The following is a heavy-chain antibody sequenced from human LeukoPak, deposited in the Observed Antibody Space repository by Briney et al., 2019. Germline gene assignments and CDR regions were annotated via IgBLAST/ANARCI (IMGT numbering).Heavy chain of an antibody. CDR2: ISSSSSYI. J-gene: IGHJ4*02. CDR1: GFTFSSYS. D-gene: IGHD6-13*01. V-gene: IGHV3-21*01. CDR3: AAIAAAGIPVFDY. Sequence: GGSLRLSCAASGFTFSSYSMNWVRQAPGKGLEWVSSISSSSSYIYHADSVKGRFTISRDNAKNSLYLQINSLRAEDTAVYYCAAIAAAGIPVFDYWGQGTLVTVSS.